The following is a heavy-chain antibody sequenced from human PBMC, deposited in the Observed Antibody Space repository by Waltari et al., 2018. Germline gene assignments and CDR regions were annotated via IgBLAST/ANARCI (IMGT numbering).Heavy chain of an antibody. Sequence: QVKLQESGPGLVKPLGTLSLTCTVSGDSLTHTNWWSWVRQSPGKGLEWIGEIYHSGDSNYNPSLQSRVTISLDKSKNQISLRLTSVTAADTAVYYCAKVRVPAVMFNWFDPWGQGTLVTVSS. D-gene: IGHD3-10*01. CDR3: AKVRVPAVMFNWFDP. CDR1: GDSLTHTNW. V-gene: IGHV4-4*02. CDR2: IYHSGDS. J-gene: IGHJ5*02.